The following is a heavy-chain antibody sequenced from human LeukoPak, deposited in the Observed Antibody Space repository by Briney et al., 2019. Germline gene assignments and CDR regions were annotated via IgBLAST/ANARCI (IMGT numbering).Heavy chain of an antibody. CDR2: IKQDGSEK. CDR1: GFTFSSYW. V-gene: IGHV3-7*01. CDR3: ARVPLFMGYYMDV. J-gene: IGHJ6*03. D-gene: IGHD3-10*01. Sequence: GGSLRLSCAASGFTFSSYWMSWVRQAPGKGLEWVANIKQDGSEKYYVDSVKGRFTISRDNAENSLYLQMNSLRAEDTAVYYCARVPLFMGYYMDVWGKGTTVTVSS.